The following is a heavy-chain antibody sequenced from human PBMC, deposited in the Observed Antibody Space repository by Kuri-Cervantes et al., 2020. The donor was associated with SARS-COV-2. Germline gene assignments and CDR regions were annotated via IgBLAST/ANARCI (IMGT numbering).Heavy chain of an antibody. Sequence: GPTQVKPTQTRTLSWTFSGFSPSTSGMRVSWVRQPPGTALECLARIVWDDDKYYSASLKTRLSISKDTSKNQVVLTMTNMDPVDTATYYCAQMSPRLGIYYYGMDVWGQGTTVTVSS. J-gene: IGHJ6*02. CDR1: GFSPSTSGMR. D-gene: IGHD7-27*01. CDR3: AQMSPRLGIYYYGMDV. CDR2: IVWDDDK. V-gene: IGHV2-70*04.